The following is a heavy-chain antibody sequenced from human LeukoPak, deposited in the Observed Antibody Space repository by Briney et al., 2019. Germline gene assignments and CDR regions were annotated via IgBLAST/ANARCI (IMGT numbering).Heavy chain of an antibody. CDR3: ARDRSLHDYGDYALGY. D-gene: IGHD4-17*01. CDR2: IWYDGSNK. CDR1: GFTFSSYG. Sequence: GRSLRLSCAASGFTFSSYGMHWVRQAPGKGLEWVAVIWYDGSNKYYADSVKGRFTISRDNFKNTLYLQMNSLRAEDTAVYYCARDRSLHDYGDYALGYWGQGTLVTVSS. J-gene: IGHJ4*02. V-gene: IGHV3-33*01.